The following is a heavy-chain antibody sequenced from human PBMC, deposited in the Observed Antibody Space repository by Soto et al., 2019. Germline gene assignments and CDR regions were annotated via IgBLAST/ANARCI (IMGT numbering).Heavy chain of an antibody. J-gene: IGHJ6*03. CDR1: GFTFSNAW. CDR3: LGDFWSGYYTGYYYMDV. Sequence: PGGSLSLSCAASGFTFSNAWMSWVRQAPGKGLEWVGRIKSKTDGGTTDYAAPVKGRFTISRDDSKNTLYLQMNSLKTEDTAVYYCLGDFWSGYYTGYYYMDVWGKGTTVTVSS. CDR2: IKSKTDGGTT. V-gene: IGHV3-15*01. D-gene: IGHD3-3*01.